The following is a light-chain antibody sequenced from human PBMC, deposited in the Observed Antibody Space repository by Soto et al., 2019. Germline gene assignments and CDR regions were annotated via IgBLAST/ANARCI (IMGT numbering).Light chain of an antibody. CDR3: QHRSNWPPYT. CDR2: DAS. Sequence: EIVLTQSPATLSLSPGERATLSCRASQSVSSYLACYQQKPGQAPRLLIYDASNRATGIPARFSGSGSGTDFTLTISSLEPEDFAVYYCQHRSNWPPYTFGQGTKLEIK. CDR1: QSVSSY. J-gene: IGKJ2*01. V-gene: IGKV3-11*01.